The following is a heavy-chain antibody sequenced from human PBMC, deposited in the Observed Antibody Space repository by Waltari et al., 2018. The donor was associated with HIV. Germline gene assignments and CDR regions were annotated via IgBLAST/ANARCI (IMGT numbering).Heavy chain of an antibody. CDR3: ARDDLLDYDSSGYSPSFDY. D-gene: IGHD3-22*01. V-gene: IGHV3-48*02. Sequence: EVQLVESGGGLVQPGGSLRLSCAASGFPSSSHRMNWVRQAPGKGLEWVSYISSSSSTIYYADSVKGRFTISRDNAKNSLYLQMNSLRDEDTAVYYCARDDLLDYDSSGYSPSFDYWGQGTLVTVSS. J-gene: IGHJ4*02. CDR1: GFPSSSHR. CDR2: ISSSSSTI.